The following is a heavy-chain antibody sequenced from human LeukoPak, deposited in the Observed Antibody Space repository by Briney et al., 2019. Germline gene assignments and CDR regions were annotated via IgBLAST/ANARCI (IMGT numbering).Heavy chain of an antibody. CDR2: IKQDGSEK. Sequence: GRSLRLSCAASGFTFSSYWMSWVRQAPGKGLEWVANIKQDGSEKYYVDSVKGRFTISRDNAKNSLYLQMNSLRADDTAVYYCARDYPYCSSTSCYYYYGMDVWGQGTTVTVSS. J-gene: IGHJ6*02. D-gene: IGHD2-2*01. CDR3: ARDYPYCSSTSCYYYYGMDV. CDR1: GFTFSSYW. V-gene: IGHV3-7*01.